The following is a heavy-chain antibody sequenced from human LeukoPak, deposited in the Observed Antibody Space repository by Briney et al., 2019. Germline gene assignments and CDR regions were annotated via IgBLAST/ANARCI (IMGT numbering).Heavy chain of an antibody. CDR3: ARDIGSGSYYGYFQH. Sequence: GGSLRLSCAASGFTFSSYSLHWVRQAPGKGLEWVAVITYDGSNKYYADSVKGRFTISRDNSKNTLYLQMNSLRAEDTAVYYCARDIGSGSYYGYFQHWGQSTLVTVSS. D-gene: IGHD1-26*01. J-gene: IGHJ1*01. CDR1: GFTFSSYS. CDR2: ITYDGSNK. V-gene: IGHV3-30*04.